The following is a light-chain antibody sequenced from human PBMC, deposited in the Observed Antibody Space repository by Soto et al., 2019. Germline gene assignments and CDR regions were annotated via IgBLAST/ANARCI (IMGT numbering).Light chain of an antibody. CDR2: DAS. J-gene: IGKJ4*01. Sequence: TVLAQSPATLSLSPGERANLSCRASQTVRNNYLAWYQQKPGQAPRLLIYDASSRATGIPDRFSGGGSGTDFTLTISRLEPEDFAVYYCQQFSSYPLTFGGGTKVDI. CDR3: QQFSSYPLT. V-gene: IGKV3-20*01. CDR1: QTVRNNY.